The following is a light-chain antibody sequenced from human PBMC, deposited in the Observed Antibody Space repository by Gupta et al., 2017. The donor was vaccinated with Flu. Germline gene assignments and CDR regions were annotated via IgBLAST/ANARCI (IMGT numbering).Light chain of an antibody. CDR3: SSYTGSGTV. J-gene: IGLJ3*02. V-gene: IGLV2-14*01. CDR2: EVS. CDR1: SSDVGAYNY. Sequence: QSALTQPASVSGSPGQSITPSCTGTSSDVGAYNYVSWYQQHPGEAPRLMIYEVSYRPSGISNRFSGSKSGNTASLTISGLRAEDEDDYYCSSYTGSGTVFGGGTKVAVL.